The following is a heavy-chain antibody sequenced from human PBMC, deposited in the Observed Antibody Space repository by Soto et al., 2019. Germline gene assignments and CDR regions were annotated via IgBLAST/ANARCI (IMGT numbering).Heavy chain of an antibody. CDR3: ARGLGRARSSQLLKFDY. J-gene: IGHJ4*02. CDR2: FSRSGSP. V-gene: IGHV4-61*01. Sequence: PSETLSLTCTVSGGSVSGGSYYWTWIRQPPGKGLEWIGEFSRSGSPNYNPSLKSRVTISVDTSKNQFSLKLSSVTAADTAVYYCARGLGRARSSQLLKFDYWGQGTLVTVSS. D-gene: IGHD2-2*01. CDR1: GGSVSGGSYY.